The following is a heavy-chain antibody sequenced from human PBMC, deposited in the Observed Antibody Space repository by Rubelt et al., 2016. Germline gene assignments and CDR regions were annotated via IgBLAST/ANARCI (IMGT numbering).Heavy chain of an antibody. Sequence: QLVESGGGVVQPGMSLRLSCAASGFTFSSYGMHWVRQAPGKGVEGVGVIWYDGSNKYYAESVKGRFTISRENAKNSLYLQMNSRRAEDTAVYYCAKGATSTGHNYFDFWGQGTLVTVSS. D-gene: IGHD1-14*01. CDR2: IWYDGSNK. CDR1: GFTFSSYG. J-gene: IGHJ4*02. CDR3: AKGATSTGHNYFDF. V-gene: IGHV3-33*03.